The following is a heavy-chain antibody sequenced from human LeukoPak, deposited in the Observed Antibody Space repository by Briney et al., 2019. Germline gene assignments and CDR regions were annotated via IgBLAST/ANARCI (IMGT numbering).Heavy chain of an antibody. V-gene: IGHV4-34*01. CDR1: GGSFSGYY. CDR3: ARDGIAAAGSWFDP. CDR2: INHSGST. Sequence: SETLSLTCAVYGGSFSGYYWSWIRQPPGKGLEWIGEINHSGSTNYNPSLKSRVTISVDTSKNQFSLKLSSVTAANTAVYYCARDGIAAAGSWFDPWGQGTLVTVSS. J-gene: IGHJ5*02. D-gene: IGHD6-13*01.